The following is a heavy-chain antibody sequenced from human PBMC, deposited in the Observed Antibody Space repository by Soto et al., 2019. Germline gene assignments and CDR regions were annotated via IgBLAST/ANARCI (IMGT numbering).Heavy chain of an antibody. D-gene: IGHD6-13*01. CDR3: ARGGQAAGTRPFDF. J-gene: IGHJ4*02. CDR1: GGSISSGGYY. V-gene: IGHV4-31*03. CDR2: IYYSGST. Sequence: QVQLQESGPGLVKPSQTLSLTCTVSGGSISSGGYYWSWIRQHPGKGLEWIGHIYYSGSTYYNPSLKSRVTISVDTSKNQFSLMLSSVTAADTAVYYCARGGQAAGTRPFDFWGQGTLVTVSS.